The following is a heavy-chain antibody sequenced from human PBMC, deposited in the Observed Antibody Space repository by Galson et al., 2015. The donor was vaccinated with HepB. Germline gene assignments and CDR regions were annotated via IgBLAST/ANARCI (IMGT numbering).Heavy chain of an antibody. V-gene: IGHV3-21*01. Sequence: SLRLSCAASGFTFSSYSVNWVRQAPGKGLEWVSSISSSSYIHYADSVKGRFTISRDNAKNSLYLQMNSLRAEDTAVYYCARGLAWEPGAFDIWGPGTRVTVSS. D-gene: IGHD1-26*01. CDR2: ISSSSYI. CDR1: GFTFSSYS. J-gene: IGHJ3*02. CDR3: ARGLAWEPGAFDI.